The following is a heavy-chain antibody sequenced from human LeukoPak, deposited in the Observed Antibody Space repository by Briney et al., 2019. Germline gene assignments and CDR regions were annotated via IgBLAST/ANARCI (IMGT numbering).Heavy chain of an antibody. CDR1: GFTFSDHY. V-gene: IGHV3-11*01. CDR2: ISASGDTI. J-gene: IGHJ4*02. CDR3: AARSVASNPEAY. D-gene: IGHD5-24*01. Sequence: GGSLRLSCAASGFTFSDHYMSWNRQAPGKGLEWVSYISASGDTIYYADSVKGRFTISRDNARNSLYLQMSSLRAEDTAVYYCAARSVASNPEAYWGQGTLVIFSS.